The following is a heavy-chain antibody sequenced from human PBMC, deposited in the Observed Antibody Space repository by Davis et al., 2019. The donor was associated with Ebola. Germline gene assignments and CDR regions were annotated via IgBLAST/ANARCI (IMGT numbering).Heavy chain of an antibody. Sequence: PSETLSLTCAVYGGSFSGYYWSWIRQPPGKGLEWIGEINHSGSTNYNPSLKSRVTISVDTSKNQFSLKLSSVTAADTAVYYCARCGYSYAQWWFDPWGQGTLVTVSS. V-gene: IGHV4-34*01. J-gene: IGHJ5*02. CDR2: INHSGST. D-gene: IGHD5-18*01. CDR3: ARCGYSYAQWWFDP. CDR1: GGSFSGYY.